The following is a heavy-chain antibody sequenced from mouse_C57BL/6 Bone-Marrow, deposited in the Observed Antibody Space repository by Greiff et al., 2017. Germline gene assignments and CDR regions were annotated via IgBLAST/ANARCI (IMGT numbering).Heavy chain of an antibody. CDR1: GYTFTDYE. CDR2: IDPETGGT. CDR3: TRRPYYGSSYPFAY. Sequence: QVQLQQSGAELVRPGASVTLSCKASGYTFTDYEMHWVKQTPVHGLEWIGAIDPETGGTAYNQKFKGKAILTADKSSCTAYMELRSLTSEDSAVYYCTRRPYYGSSYPFAYWGQGTLVTVSA. V-gene: IGHV1-15*01. D-gene: IGHD1-1*01. J-gene: IGHJ3*01.